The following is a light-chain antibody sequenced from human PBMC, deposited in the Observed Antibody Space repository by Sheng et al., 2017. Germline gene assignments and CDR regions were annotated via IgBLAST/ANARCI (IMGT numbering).Light chain of an antibody. CDR3: LQDDTYPPWT. CDR1: QDIRND. Sequence: AIQVTQSPSSLSASVGDRVSITCRTSQDIRNDLAWYQHRPGKAPKLLISSVSTLEDGVPSRFSGSRSGRDFTLTITSLQTEDFATYFCLQDDTYPPWTFGPGT. J-gene: IGKJ1*01. V-gene: IGKV1-6*01. CDR2: SVS.